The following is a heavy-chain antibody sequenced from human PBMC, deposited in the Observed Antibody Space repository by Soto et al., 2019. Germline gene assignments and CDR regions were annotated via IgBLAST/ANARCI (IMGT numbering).Heavy chain of an antibody. J-gene: IGHJ4*02. V-gene: IGHV3-30-3*01. Sequence: QVQLVESGGGVVQPGRSLRLSCAASVFSFSISPMHWVRQAPGKGPEWVALISYDGTNKFYADSVKGRFTISRDNSKSTLYLHVDSLRPEDAAVYYCARDPKTTGGQHWAFNYFDSWGQGTLVTVSS. D-gene: IGHD2-8*02. CDR2: ISYDGTNK. CDR3: ARDPKTTGGQHWAFNYFDS. CDR1: VFSFSISP.